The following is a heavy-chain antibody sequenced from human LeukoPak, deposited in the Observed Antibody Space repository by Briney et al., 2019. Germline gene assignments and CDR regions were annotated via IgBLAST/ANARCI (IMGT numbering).Heavy chain of an antibody. J-gene: IGHJ5*02. CDR3: AKDPYDTGGWFDP. CDR1: GFAFSSYA. Sequence: GGSLRLSCAASGFAFSSYAMNWVRQAPGKGLEWVSSISGGGGGTHYADSVKGRLTISRDNSKNTLYLQMNSLRAEDTAVYYCAKDPYDTGGWFDPWGQGTLVTVSS. V-gene: IGHV3-23*01. D-gene: IGHD3-22*01. CDR2: ISGGGGGT.